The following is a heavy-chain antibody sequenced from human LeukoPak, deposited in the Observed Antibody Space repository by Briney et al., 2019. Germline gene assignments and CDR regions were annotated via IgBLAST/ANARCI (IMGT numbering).Heavy chain of an antibody. CDR2: ISYDGSNK. CDR1: GFTFSSYA. D-gene: IGHD3-10*01. Sequence: GGSLRLSWAASGFTFSSYAMHWVRQAPGKGLEWVAVISYDGSNKYYADSVKGRFTISRDNSKNTLYLQMNSLRAEDTAVYYCARDRGAETWFDPWGQGTLVTVSS. J-gene: IGHJ5*02. CDR3: ARDRGAETWFDP. V-gene: IGHV3-30-3*01.